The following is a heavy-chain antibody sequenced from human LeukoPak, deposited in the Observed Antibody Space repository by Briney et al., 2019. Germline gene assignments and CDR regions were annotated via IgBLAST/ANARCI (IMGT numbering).Heavy chain of an antibody. J-gene: IGHJ4*02. CDR1: GGSISSYY. V-gene: IGHV4-59*01. CDR2: IYYSGST. D-gene: IGHD6-6*01. Sequence: SETLSLTCTVAGGSISSYYWSWIRQPPGKGLEWIGYIYYSGSTNYNPSLKSRVTISVDTSKNQFSLKLSSVTAADTAVYYCARAAYSSSLTVHYWRQGTLVTVSS. CDR3: ARAAYSSSLTVHY.